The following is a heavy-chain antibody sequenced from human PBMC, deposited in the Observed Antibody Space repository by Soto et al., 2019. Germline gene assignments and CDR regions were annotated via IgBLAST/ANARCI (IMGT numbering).Heavy chain of an antibody. Sequence: QVQLQESGPGLVKPSQTLSLTCTVSGGSISSGGYYWSWIRQHPGKGLEWIGYLYYSGITYYNPSLKSRVTRSVDTSKNKFSLTLSSVTAADTAVYYCARALRPVTSRNYMDVWGKGTTVTVSS. J-gene: IGHJ6*03. CDR2: LYYSGIT. CDR1: GGSISSGGYY. D-gene: IGHD4-17*01. V-gene: IGHV4-31*03. CDR3: ARALRPVTSRNYMDV.